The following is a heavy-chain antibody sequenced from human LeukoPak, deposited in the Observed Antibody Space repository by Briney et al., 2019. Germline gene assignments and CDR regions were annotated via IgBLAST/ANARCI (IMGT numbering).Heavy chain of an antibody. CDR2: IIPIFGTA. V-gene: IGHV1-69*05. D-gene: IGHD6-13*01. CDR3: AGGSGIAAAGVRYYYYMDV. J-gene: IGHJ6*03. Sequence: ASVNVSCKASGGTFSSYAISWVRQAPGQGLEWMGGIIPIFGTANYAQKFQGRVTITTDESTSTAYMELSSLRSEDTAVYYCAGGSGIAAAGVRYYYYMDVWGKGTTVTVSS. CDR1: GGTFSSYA.